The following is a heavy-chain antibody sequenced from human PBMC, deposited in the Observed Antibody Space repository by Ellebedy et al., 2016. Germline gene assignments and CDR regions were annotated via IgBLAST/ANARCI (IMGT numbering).Heavy chain of an antibody. CDR3: RQGHYADL. CDR1: GLNFHTFF. D-gene: IGHD4-17*01. CDR2: ISPGSDIT. J-gene: IGHJ4*02. V-gene: IGHV3-23*01. Sequence: GGSLRLXXTASGLNFHTFFMTWVRQAPGKGLEWVSTISPGSDITRLADSVKGRFTISRDNFKNSVYLRMNSLRVEDTAVYYCRQGHYADLWGQGTLVTVSS.